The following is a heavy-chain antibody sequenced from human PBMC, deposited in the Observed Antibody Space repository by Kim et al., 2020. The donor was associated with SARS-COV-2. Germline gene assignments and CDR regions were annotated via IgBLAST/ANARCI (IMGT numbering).Heavy chain of an antibody. CDR2: IYSDGTA. J-gene: IGHJ4*01. D-gene: IGHD5-12*01. CDR3: SRDVSAYDAY. V-gene: IGHV3-53*01. Sequence: GGSLRLSCAASGFTISSNYVSWVRQAPGKGLEWLAVIYSDGTAYYTASVEGRFTISRDISANTLHLQLNSLIAADAAVYYCSRDVSAYDAYSGHCTLVTV. CDR1: GFTISSNY.